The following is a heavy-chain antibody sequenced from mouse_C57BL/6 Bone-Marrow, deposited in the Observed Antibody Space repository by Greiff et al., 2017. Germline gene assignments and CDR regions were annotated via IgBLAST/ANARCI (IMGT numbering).Heavy chain of an antibody. V-gene: IGHV1-54*01. CDR2: INPGSGGT. CDR1: GYAFTNYL. J-gene: IGHJ1*03. D-gene: IGHD1-1*01. Sequence: QVQLQQSGAELVRPGTSVKVSCKASGYAFTNYLIEWVKQRPGQGLEWIGVINPGSGGTNYNEKFKGKATLTADKSSSTAYMQLSSLTSEDSAVYFWARDYYGSRAWYFEVWGTGTTVTVAS. CDR3: ARDYYGSRAWYFEV.